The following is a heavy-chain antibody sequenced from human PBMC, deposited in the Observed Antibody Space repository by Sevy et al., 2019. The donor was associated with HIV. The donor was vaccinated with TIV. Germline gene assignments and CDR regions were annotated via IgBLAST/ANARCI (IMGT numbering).Heavy chain of an antibody. Sequence: SETLSLICSVSGGSISSSSYYWGWIRQPPGKGLEWIGSVYSTGSTSYNPSLRSRVTVSADTSKNQLSLKLDSVNAADTAVYYCATPRASGWYAGTGGYFDFWGPGTLVTVSS. CDR2: VYSTGST. V-gene: IGHV4-39*01. CDR3: ATPRASGWYAGTGGYFDF. D-gene: IGHD6-19*01. J-gene: IGHJ2*01. CDR1: GGSISSSSYY.